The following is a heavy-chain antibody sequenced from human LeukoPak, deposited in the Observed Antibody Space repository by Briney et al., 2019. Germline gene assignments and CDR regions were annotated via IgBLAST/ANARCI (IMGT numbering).Heavy chain of an antibody. CDR2: IYSGGST. CDR1: VFPFISNY. J-gene: IGHJ4*02. D-gene: IGHD2-15*01. Sequence: GSLRLSCAASVFPFISNYMGWARRAPGKGLEWVSVIYSGGSTSYADSLKGRFTIHRDNSKNTLYLQMNSLRAEDTAVYYCAREVVGGVLDYWGQGTLVTVSS. CDR3: AREVVGGVLDY. V-gene: IGHV3-53*01.